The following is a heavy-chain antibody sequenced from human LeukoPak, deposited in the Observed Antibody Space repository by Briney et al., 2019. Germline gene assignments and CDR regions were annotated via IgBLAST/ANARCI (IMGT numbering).Heavy chain of an antibody. CDR2: ISNYNGDT. Sequence: ASVNVSCKASGYTFTSYGISWVRQAPGQGLEWMGGISNYNGDTKYAQNLQDRVTVTTDTSTSTAYMELRSLRSDDTAIYYCASHYSSGHFTYYFDYWGPGTLVTVSS. CDR3: ASHYSSGHFTYYFDY. J-gene: IGHJ4*02. V-gene: IGHV1-18*01. CDR1: GYTFTSYG. D-gene: IGHD6-19*01.